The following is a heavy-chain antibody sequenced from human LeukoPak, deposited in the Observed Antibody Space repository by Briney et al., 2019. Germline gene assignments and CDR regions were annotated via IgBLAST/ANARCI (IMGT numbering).Heavy chain of an antibody. CDR1: AFTFSTYG. D-gene: IGHD3-3*01. V-gene: IGHV3-30*02. J-gene: IGHJ6*03. CDR2: IRFDGSDA. Sequence: PGGSLRLSCAASAFTFSTYGMHWVRQAPGKGLEWVAFIRFDGSDAYYADSVKGRLTISRDNSKNTLFLQMHSLRAEDTAVYYCAKDGFDFWGAFLRFYYYMDVWGQGTTVTVSS. CDR3: AKDGFDFWGAFLRFYYYMDV.